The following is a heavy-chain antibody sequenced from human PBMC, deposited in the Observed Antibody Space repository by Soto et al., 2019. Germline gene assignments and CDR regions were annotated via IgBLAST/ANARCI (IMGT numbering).Heavy chain of an antibody. CDR3: ARDRDDYGSGNYYNRIDF. CDR1: GGIFSTNA. V-gene: IGHV1-69*13. J-gene: IGHJ4*02. Sequence: GASVKVSCKASGGIFSTNAISWLRQAPGQGLEWMGGIIPLFGTPNYAQRFQGRVTITADESTSTAYMELSRLRSEDTAVYYCARDRDDYGSGNYYNRIDFWGQGTLVTVSS. CDR2: IIPLFGTP. D-gene: IGHD3-10*01.